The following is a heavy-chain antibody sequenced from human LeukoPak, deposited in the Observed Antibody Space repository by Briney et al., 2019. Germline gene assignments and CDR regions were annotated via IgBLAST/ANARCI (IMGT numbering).Heavy chain of an antibody. V-gene: IGHV1-18*01. CDR2: ISAYNGNT. CDR3: ARDWTRTTVTTFDY. D-gene: IGHD4-17*01. Sequence: ASVKVSCNASGYTFTSYGISWVRQAPGQGLEWMGWISAYNGNTNYAQKLQGRVTMTTDTSTSTAYVELRSLRSDDTAVYYCARDWTRTTVTTFDYWGQGTLVTVSS. CDR1: GYTFTSYG. J-gene: IGHJ4*02.